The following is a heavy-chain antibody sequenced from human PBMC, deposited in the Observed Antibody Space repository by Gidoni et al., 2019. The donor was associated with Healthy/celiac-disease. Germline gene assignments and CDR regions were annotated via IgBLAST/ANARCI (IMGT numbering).Heavy chain of an antibody. CDR2: INPSGGST. D-gene: IGHD6-13*01. CDR3: ARNLRIAAAGVDAFDI. Sequence: QVQRVQSGAEVKKPGASVKGSCKASGYPFTSYYMHWVRHAPGQGLEWMGIINPSGGSTSYAQKFQGRVTMTRDTSTSTVYMELSSLRSEDTAVYYCARNLRIAAAGVDAFDIWGQGTMVTVSS. CDR1: GYPFTSYY. V-gene: IGHV1-46*01. J-gene: IGHJ3*02.